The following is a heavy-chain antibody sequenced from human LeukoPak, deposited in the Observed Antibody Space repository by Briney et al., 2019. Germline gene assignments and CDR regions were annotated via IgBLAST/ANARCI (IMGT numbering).Heavy chain of an antibody. J-gene: IGHJ4*02. CDR3: ARQGSAYYFDF. CDR2: VYYSGRT. D-gene: IGHD2-15*01. Sequence: SETLSPTCTVSGGSISSYYWGWIRQPPGKELQWIASVYYSGRTNYSPSLKSRVTISVDTSEKQFSLQLNSVTAADTAVYYCARQGSAYYFDFWGQGLLVTVSS. CDR1: GGSISSYY. V-gene: IGHV4-59*08.